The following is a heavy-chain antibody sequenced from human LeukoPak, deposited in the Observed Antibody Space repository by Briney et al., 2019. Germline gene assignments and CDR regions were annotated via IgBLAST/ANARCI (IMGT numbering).Heavy chain of an antibody. Sequence: PSQTLSLTCTVSGGSISSGSYYWSWIRQPAGKGLEWIGRIYTSGSTNYNPSLKSRVTILVDTSKNQFSLKLSSVTAADTAVYYCAREQPGYSYGGYYYYYMDVWGKGTTVTVSS. J-gene: IGHJ6*03. CDR2: IYTSGST. CDR3: AREQPGYSYGGYYYYYMDV. V-gene: IGHV4-61*02. CDR1: GGSISSGSYY. D-gene: IGHD5-18*01.